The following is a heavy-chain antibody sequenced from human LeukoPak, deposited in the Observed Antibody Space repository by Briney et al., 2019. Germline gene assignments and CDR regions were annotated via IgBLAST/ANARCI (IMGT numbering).Heavy chain of an antibody. J-gene: IGHJ4*02. D-gene: IGHD3-10*01. CDR1: GGTFSSYA. V-gene: IGHV1-69*05. Sequence: ASVKVSCKASGGTFSSYAISWVRQAPGQGLEWMGGIIPIFGTANYAQKFQGRVTITTDESTSTAYMELSSLRSEDTAVYYCARSNRVGYYGSGSDYIDYWGQGTLVTVSS. CDR2: IIPIFGTA. CDR3: ARSNRVGYYGSGSDYIDY.